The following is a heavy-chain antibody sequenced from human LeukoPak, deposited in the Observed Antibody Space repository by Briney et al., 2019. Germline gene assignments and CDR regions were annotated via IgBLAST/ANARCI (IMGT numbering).Heavy chain of an antibody. V-gene: IGHV1-24*01. D-gene: IGHD5-18*01. J-gene: IGHJ4*02. Sequence: ASVKVSCKVSGYTLTELSMHWVRQAPGKGLEWMGGFDPEDGETIYAQKFQGRVTMTEDTSTDTAYMELSSPRSEDTAVYYCATDRRGYSYGSFRYWGQGTLVTVSS. CDR3: ATDRRGYSYGSFRY. CDR1: GYTLTELS. CDR2: FDPEDGET.